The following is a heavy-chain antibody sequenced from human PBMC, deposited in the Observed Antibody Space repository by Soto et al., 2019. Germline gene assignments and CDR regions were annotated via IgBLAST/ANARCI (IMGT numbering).Heavy chain of an antibody. CDR2: ISSSSSTI. CDR1: GFTFSSYS. Sequence: GGSLRLSCAASGFTFSSYSMNWVRQAPGKGLEWVSYISSSSSTIYYADSVKGRFTISRDNAKNSLYLQMNSLRAEDTAVYYCASLGGSGYEPSTPIDYWGQGTLVTVSS. V-gene: IGHV3-48*01. D-gene: IGHD5-12*01. CDR3: ASLGGSGYEPSTPIDY. J-gene: IGHJ4*02.